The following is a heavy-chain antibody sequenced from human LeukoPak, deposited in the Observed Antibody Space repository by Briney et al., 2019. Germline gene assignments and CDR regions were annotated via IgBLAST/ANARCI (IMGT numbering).Heavy chain of an antibody. CDR2: IWYDGSNK. V-gene: IGHV3-33*01. CDR3: ARDPRGLVGAQ. Sequence: GGSLRLSCAASGFTFSSYGMHWVRQAPGKGLEWVAVIWYDGSNKYYADSVKGRFTISRDNSKNTLYLQMNSLRAGDTAVYYCARDPRGLVGAQWGQGTLVTVSS. D-gene: IGHD1-26*01. J-gene: IGHJ4*02. CDR1: GFTFSSYG.